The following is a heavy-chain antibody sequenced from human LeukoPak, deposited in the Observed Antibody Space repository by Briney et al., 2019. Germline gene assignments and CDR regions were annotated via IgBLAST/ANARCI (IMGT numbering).Heavy chain of an antibody. J-gene: IGHJ4*02. V-gene: IGHV3-30*03. Sequence: GGSLRLSCAASGFTFSSYGMHWVRQAPGKGLEWVAVISYDGSNKYYADSVKGRFTISRDNSKNTLYLQMGSLRVEDMAVYYCARGGRWLQLTESIDYWGQGTLVTVSS. CDR1: GFTFSSYG. CDR2: ISYDGSNK. D-gene: IGHD5-24*01. CDR3: ARGGRWLQLTESIDY.